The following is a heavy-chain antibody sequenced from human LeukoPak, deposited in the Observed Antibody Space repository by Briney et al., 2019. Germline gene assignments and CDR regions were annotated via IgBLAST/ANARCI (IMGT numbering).Heavy chain of an antibody. CDR2: IKEDGSER. Sequence: GGSLRLSCAASGFIFSSYWMSWVRQAPGEGLEWVANIKEDGSERYYVDSVKGRFTISRDNAKNSLYLQMNSLRAEDTAVYYCARDQWLTYWGQGTLVTVSS. J-gene: IGHJ4*02. V-gene: IGHV3-7*04. CDR3: ARDQWLTY. CDR1: GFIFSSYW. D-gene: IGHD6-19*01.